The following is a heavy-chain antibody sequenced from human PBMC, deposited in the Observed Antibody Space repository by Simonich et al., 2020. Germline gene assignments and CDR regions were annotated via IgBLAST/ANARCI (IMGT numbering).Heavy chain of an antibody. CDR1: GGTFSSYA. J-gene: IGHJ4*02. CDR2: SSPIRGIA. V-gene: IGHV1-69*09. D-gene: IGHD3-10*01. Sequence: QVQLVQSGAEVKKPGSSVKVSCKASGGTFSSYAISWVRQAPGQGLEWMRESSPIRGIANNAQKFQGRVTITADKSTSTTYMELSSLRSEDTAVYYCARTNTMRELDTMVRGVDYFDYWGQGTLVTVSS. CDR3: ARTNTMRELDTMVRGVDYFDY.